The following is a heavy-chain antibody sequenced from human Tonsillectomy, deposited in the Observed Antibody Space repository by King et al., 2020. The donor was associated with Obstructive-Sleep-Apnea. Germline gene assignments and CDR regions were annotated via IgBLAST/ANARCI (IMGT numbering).Heavy chain of an antibody. CDR1: GGSISSYY. CDR2: MYYSGRT. D-gene: IGHD6-19*01. CDR3: ARVRIGWDLDAFDI. J-gene: IGHJ3*02. V-gene: IGHV4-59*01. Sequence: QLQESGPGLVKPSETLSLTCTVSGGSISSYYWSWIRQPPGKGLEWIGYMYYSGRTNYNPSLRSRVTISIDTSKNQFSLKLRSVTAADTAVYYCARVRIGWDLDAFDIGGQGKMVTVS.